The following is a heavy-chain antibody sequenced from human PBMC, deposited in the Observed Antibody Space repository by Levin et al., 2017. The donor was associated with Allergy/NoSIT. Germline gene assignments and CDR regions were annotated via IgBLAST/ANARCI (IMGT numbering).Heavy chain of an antibody. CDR1: GGSISSGGYY. Sequence: SQTLSLTCTVSGGSISSGGYYWSWIRQHPGKGLEWIGYIYYSGSTYYNPSLKSRVTISVDTSKNQFSLKLSSVTAADTAVYYCARDLCSGGTCSGGRGGFDYWGQGTLVTVSS. J-gene: IGHJ4*02. V-gene: IGHV4-31*03. CDR2: IYYSGST. D-gene: IGHD2-15*01. CDR3: ARDLCSGGTCSGGRGGFDY.